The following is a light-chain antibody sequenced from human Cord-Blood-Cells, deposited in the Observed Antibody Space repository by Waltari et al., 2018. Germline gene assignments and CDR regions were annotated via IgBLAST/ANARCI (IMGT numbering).Light chain of an antibody. Sequence: HITQPPPTLSASVGEGVPITCRASQRISSWLAWYQQKPGKAPKLLIYKASSLESGVPSRFSGSGSGTEFTLTISSLQPDDFATYYCQQYNSYSWTFGQGTKVEIK. CDR3: QQYNSYSWT. V-gene: IGKV1-5*03. J-gene: IGKJ1*01. CDR2: KAS. CDR1: QRISSW.